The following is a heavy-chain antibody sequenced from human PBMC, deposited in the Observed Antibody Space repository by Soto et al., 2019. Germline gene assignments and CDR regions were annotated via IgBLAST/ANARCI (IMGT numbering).Heavy chain of an antibody. CDR3: ARDQAREGPNYYFDY. Sequence: QVQLVQSGAEVKKPGSSVKVSCKASGGTFSSYTISWVRQAPGQGLEWMGRIIPILGIANYAQKFQGRVTITADKSTSTAYMELSSLRSEDTAVYYWARDQAREGPNYYFDYWGQGTLVTVSS. CDR2: IIPILGIA. D-gene: IGHD1-26*01. CDR1: GGTFSSYT. V-gene: IGHV1-69*08. J-gene: IGHJ4*02.